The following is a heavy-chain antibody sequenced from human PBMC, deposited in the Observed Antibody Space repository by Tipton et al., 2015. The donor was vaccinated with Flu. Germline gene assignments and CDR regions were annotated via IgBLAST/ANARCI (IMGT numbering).Heavy chain of an antibody. CDR2: IKQDGSEK. CDR1: GFTFSSNW. Sequence: SLRLSCAASGFTFSSNWMSWVRQAPGKGLEWVANIKQDGSEKYYVDSVKGRFTISRDNAKNSLYLQMNSLKAEDTAVYYCARGDYWDRSFDYWGQGTLVTVSS. D-gene: IGHD4-17*01. J-gene: IGHJ4*02. CDR3: ARGDYWDRSFDY. V-gene: IGHV3-7*01.